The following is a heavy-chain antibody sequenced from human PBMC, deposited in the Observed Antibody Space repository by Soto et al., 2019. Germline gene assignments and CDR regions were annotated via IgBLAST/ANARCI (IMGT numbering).Heavy chain of an antibody. CDR1: GYTFTSYG. CDR2: ISAYKGNT. D-gene: IGHD6-13*01. CDR3: ARGSIAADATPYYYYYGMDV. J-gene: IGHJ6*02. V-gene: IGHV1-18*04. Sequence: QVQLVQSGAEVKKPGASVKVSCKASGYTFTSYGISWVRQAPGQGLEWMGWISAYKGNTNYTQKLQGRATMTTDTSTSTAYMALRSLRSDDTAVYYCARGSIAADATPYYYYYGMDVRGQGSTFTVCS.